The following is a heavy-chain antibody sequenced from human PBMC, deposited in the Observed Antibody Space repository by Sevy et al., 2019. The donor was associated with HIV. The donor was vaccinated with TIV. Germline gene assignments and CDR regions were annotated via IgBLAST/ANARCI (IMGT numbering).Heavy chain of an antibody. CDR3: ARREDQLLSMQH. CDR1: GYSFTNYW. V-gene: IGHV5-51*01. D-gene: IGHD2-2*01. CDR2: IYPGDSDT. J-gene: IGHJ1*01. Sequence: GESLKISCKGSGYSFTNYWIGWVRQMPGKGLEWMGIIYPGDSDTRYSPSFQGQVTISADKSISTAYLHWRSLKASDTAMYYCARREDQLLSMQHWGQGTLVTVSS.